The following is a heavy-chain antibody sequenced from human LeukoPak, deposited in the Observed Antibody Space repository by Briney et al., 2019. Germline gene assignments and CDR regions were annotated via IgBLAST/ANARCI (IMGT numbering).Heavy chain of an antibody. V-gene: IGHV3-7*01. Sequence: GGSLRLSCAASGFTFSDYYMSWIRQAPGKGLEWVANIKQDGSEEYYVDSVKGRFTISRDNAKNSLYLQMNSLRAEDTAVYYCARCPTYCGGDCYRWKPAYYFDYWGQGTLVTVSS. D-gene: IGHD2-21*02. J-gene: IGHJ4*02. CDR2: IKQDGSEE. CDR1: GFTFSDYY. CDR3: ARCPTYCGGDCYRWKPAYYFDY.